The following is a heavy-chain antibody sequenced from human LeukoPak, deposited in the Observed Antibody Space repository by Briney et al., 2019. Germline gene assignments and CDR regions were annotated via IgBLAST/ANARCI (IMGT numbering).Heavy chain of an antibody. J-gene: IGHJ4*02. CDR2: ISSSSSYI. Sequence: GGSLRLSCAASGFTFSSCSMNWVRQAPGKGLEWVSSISSSSSYISYADSGKGRLTISRDNAKNSLYLQMNSLRAEDTAVYYCAREDRVLGIFDSWGQGTLVTVSS. CDR3: AREDRVLGIFDS. CDR1: GFTFSSCS. D-gene: IGHD3-16*01. V-gene: IGHV3-21*01.